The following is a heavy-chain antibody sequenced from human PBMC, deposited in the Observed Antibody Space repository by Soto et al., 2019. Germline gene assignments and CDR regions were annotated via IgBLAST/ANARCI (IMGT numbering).Heavy chain of an antibody. Sequence: ASVKVSCKASGYTFTSYAMHWVRQAPGQRLEWMGWINAGNGNTKYSQKFQGRVTITRDTSASTAYMELSSLRSEDTAVYYCARRSGSGSGSYYYYDYWGQGTLVTVSS. J-gene: IGHJ4*02. D-gene: IGHD3-10*01. CDR1: GYTFTSYA. V-gene: IGHV1-3*01. CDR2: INAGNGNT. CDR3: ARRSGSGSGSYYYYDY.